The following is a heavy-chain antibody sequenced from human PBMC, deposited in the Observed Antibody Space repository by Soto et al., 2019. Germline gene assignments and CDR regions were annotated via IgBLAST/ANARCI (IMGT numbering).Heavy chain of an antibody. CDR1: GDSVSSNSAA. CDR2: TYYRSKWYN. D-gene: IGHD3-3*01. Sequence: SQTLSLTCAISGDSVSSNSAAWNWIRQSPSRGLEWLGRTYYRSKWYNDYAVSVKSRITINPDTSKNQFSLQLNSVTPEDTAVYYCARAHSYYDFWSGYYDPGHYYYYGMDVWGQGTTVTVSS. CDR3: ARAHSYYDFWSGYYDPGHYYYYGMDV. V-gene: IGHV6-1*01. J-gene: IGHJ6*02.